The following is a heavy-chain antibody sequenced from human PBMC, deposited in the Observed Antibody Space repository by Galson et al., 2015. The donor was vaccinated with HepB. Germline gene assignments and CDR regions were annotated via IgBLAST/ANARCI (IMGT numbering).Heavy chain of an antibody. CDR1: GDSVSSDSAA. J-gene: IGHJ2*01. CDR2: TYYRSKWYN. CDR3: ARDRGVARWLVRGFFDL. D-gene: IGHD6-19*01. V-gene: IGHV6-1*01. Sequence: CAISGDSVSSDSAAWNWIRQSPSRGLEWLGRTYYRSKWYNDYAVSVNSRITINPDTSKNQFSLQLNSVTPEDTAVYFCARDRGVARWLVRGFFDLWGPGTLVTVSS.